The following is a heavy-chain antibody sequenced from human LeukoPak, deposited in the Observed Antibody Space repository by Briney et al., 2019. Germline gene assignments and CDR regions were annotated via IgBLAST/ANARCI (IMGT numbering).Heavy chain of an antibody. CDR3: ARDLSLLGLDD. V-gene: IGHV3-23*01. CDR1: GFNFRIHG. D-gene: IGHD7-27*01. J-gene: IGHJ4*02. Sequence: PGGTLRLSCAASGFNFRIHGINCVRQAPGKGLEWVSAIGVSGIHTYFADSVRGRFSISRDDSRNTVYLQMNSLRAGDTALYFCARDLSLLGLDDWGQGTLATVSS. CDR2: IGVSGIHT.